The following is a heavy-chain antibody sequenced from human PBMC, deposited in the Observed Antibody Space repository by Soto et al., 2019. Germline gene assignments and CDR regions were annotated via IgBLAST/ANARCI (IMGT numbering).Heavy chain of an antibody. V-gene: IGHV3-7*01. CDR2: IRKDGSRY. CDR1: GFICSDCW. Sequence: GGSLRLSCAASGFICSDCWMGWVRQAPGKGQEWVANIRKDGSRYNYVDSVKGRFTISRDDAKNSLYLKMNGLRVEDAAVYYCTMNQYWGQGSLVTVSS. CDR3: TMNQY. J-gene: IGHJ4*02.